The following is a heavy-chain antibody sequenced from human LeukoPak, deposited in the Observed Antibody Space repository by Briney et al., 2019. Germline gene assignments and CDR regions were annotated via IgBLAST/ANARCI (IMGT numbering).Heavy chain of an antibody. J-gene: IGHJ4*02. CDR1: GGSFSGYY. Sequence: SETLSLTCAVYGGSFSGYYWGWIRQPPGKGLEGIGSIYHSGSTYYNPSLKSRVTISVDTSKNQFSLKLSSVTAADTAVYYCARDDDQSVAGTEYYFDYWGQGTLVTVSS. V-gene: IGHV4-38-2*02. CDR2: IYHSGST. CDR3: ARDDDQSVAGTEYYFDY. D-gene: IGHD6-19*01.